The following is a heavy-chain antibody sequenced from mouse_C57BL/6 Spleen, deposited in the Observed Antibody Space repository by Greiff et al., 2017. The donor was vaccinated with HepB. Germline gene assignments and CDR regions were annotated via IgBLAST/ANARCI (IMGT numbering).Heavy chain of an antibody. CDR3: ARHEDREEDDPAWFAY. Sequence: VKLQESGAELVKPGASVKLSCKASGYTFTEYTIHWVKQRSGQGLEWIGWFYPGSGSIKYNEKFKDKATLTADKSSSTVYMELSRLTSEGSAVYFCARHEDREEDDPAWFAYWGQGTLVTVSA. V-gene: IGHV1-62-2*01. CDR1: GYTFTEYT. J-gene: IGHJ3*01. CDR2: FYPGSGSI.